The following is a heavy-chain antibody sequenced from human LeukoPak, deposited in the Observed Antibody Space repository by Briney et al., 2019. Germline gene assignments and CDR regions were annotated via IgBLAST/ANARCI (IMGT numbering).Heavy chain of an antibody. J-gene: IGHJ4*02. V-gene: IGHV3-30-3*01. CDR2: ISYDGSNK. D-gene: IGHD5-18*01. CDR1: GFTFSSYA. Sequence: GGSLRLSCAASGFTFSSYAMHWVRQAPGKGLEWVAVISYDGSNKYYADSVKGRFTISRDNSKNTLYLQMNSLRAEDTAVYYCARDPRGYSYQYYFDYWGQGTLVTVSS. CDR3: ARDPRGYSYQYYFDY.